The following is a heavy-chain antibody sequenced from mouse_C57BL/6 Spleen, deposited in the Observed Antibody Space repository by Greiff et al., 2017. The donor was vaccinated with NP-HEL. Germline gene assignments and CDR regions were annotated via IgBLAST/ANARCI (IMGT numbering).Heavy chain of an antibody. Sequence: EVKLVESGPVLVKPGASVKMSCKASGYTFTDYYMNWVKQSHGKSLEWIGVINPYNGGTSYNQKFKGKATLTVDKSSSTAYMELNSLTSEDSAVYYCARWFDYEYWGQGTTLTVSS. J-gene: IGHJ2*01. D-gene: IGHD2-4*01. V-gene: IGHV1-19*01. CDR1: GYTFTDYY. CDR3: ARWFDYEY. CDR2: INPYNGGT.